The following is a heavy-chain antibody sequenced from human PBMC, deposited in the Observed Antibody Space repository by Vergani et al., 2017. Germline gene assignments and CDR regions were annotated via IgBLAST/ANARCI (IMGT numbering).Heavy chain of an antibody. D-gene: IGHD1-26*01. Sequence: EVQLLESGGSLKQPWGSVRLSCAASGFTFSTYAMHWVRQAPGKGLEWVSALTGGGGSTYYADSCKGRFIISRDNSRDTLYLQMNSLRPEDPSTYYCVKDAGSEEKFFDSWGQGTLVTVSS. CDR1: GFTFSTYA. CDR2: LTGGGGST. J-gene: IGHJ4*02. CDR3: VKDAGSEEKFFDS. V-gene: IGHV3-23*01.